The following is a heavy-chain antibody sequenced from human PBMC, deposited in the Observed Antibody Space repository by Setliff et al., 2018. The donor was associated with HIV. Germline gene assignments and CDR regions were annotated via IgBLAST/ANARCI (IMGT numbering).Heavy chain of an antibody. CDR2: IIHSGSI. D-gene: IGHD5-12*01. CDR1: GGSFNDYY. V-gene: IGHV4-34*01. CDR3: GRGYASGYDDYGY. Sequence: PSETLSLTCAVYGGSFNDYYWSWIRQPPGKGLEWIGEIIHSGSINYNPSLKSRVTISVDTYNNQFSLNMNSVNAADTAVYYCGRGYASGYDDYGYWGQGTLVTVSS. J-gene: IGHJ4*02.